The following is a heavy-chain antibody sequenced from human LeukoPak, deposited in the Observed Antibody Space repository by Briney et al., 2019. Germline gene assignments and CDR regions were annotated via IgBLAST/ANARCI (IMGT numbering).Heavy chain of an antibody. D-gene: IGHD5-12*01. CDR1: GFTVSSNC. J-gene: IGHJ4*02. CDR2: IYSGGST. V-gene: IGHV3-66*01. Sequence: GGSLRLSCAASGFTVSSNCMSWVRQAPGKGLEWVSVIYSGGSTYYADSVKGRFTISRDNSKNTLYLQMNSLRAEDTAVYYCARVGSGYDWDNFDYWGQGTLVTVSS. CDR3: ARVGSGYDWDNFDY.